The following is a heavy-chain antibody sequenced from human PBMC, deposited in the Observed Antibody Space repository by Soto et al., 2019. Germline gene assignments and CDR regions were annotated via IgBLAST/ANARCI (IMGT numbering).Heavy chain of an antibody. V-gene: IGHV4-34*01. D-gene: IGHD3-16*01. Sequence: SETLSLTCAVYGGSFSGYYWSWIRQPPGKGLEWIGEINHSGSTNYNPSLKSRVTISVETSKNQFSPKLSSVTAADTAVYYCARVPQGVTDYWGQGTLVTVSS. CDR2: INHSGST. CDR1: GGSFSGYY. CDR3: ARVPQGVTDY. J-gene: IGHJ4*02.